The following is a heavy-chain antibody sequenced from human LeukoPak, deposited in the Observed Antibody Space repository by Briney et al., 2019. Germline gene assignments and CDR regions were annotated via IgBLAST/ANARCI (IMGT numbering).Heavy chain of an antibody. V-gene: IGHV4-34*01. D-gene: IGHD3-22*01. J-gene: IGHJ6*03. CDR3: ARGRQDVTMIVVVMTAVSYYLDV. CDR2: MNPSGST. Sequence: PSETLSLTCAVYGGSSSGYYWSWIRHTPEKGLEWIGEMNPSGSTNYNPSPKSRVTISVDTSKNQFSLELSSVTAADTAVYYCARGRQDVTMIVVVMTAVSYYLDVWGKGTTVTVS. CDR1: GGSSSGYY.